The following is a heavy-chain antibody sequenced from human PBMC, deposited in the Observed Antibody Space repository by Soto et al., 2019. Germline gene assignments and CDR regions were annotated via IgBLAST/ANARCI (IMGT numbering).Heavy chain of an antibody. CDR2: IYYSGST. D-gene: IGHD2-21*01. V-gene: IGHV4-31*03. CDR3: ARNAAPFGDFYAY. Sequence: SETLSLTCTVSGGSISSGGYYWSWIRQHPGKGLEWIGYIYYSGSTYYNPSLKSRVTISVDTSKNQFSLKLSSVTAADTAVYYFARNAAPFGDFYAYWGQGTLVPVSS. J-gene: IGHJ1*01. CDR1: GGSISSGGYY.